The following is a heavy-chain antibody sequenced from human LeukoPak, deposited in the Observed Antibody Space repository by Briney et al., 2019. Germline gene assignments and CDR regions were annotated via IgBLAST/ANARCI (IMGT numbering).Heavy chain of an antibody. D-gene: IGHD2-2*01. Sequence: ASVKVSCKASGYTFTSYGISWVRQAPGQGLEWMGWISAYNGNTNYAQKLQGRVTMTTDTSTSTAYMELRSLRSDDTAVYYCARLLGYCSSTSCLWGLCDYWGQGTLVTVSS. J-gene: IGHJ4*02. CDR1: GYTFTSYG. CDR3: ARLLGYCSSTSCLWGLCDY. CDR2: ISAYNGNT. V-gene: IGHV1-18*01.